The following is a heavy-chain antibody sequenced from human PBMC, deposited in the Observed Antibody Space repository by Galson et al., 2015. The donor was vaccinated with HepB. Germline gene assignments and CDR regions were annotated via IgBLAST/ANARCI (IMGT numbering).Heavy chain of an antibody. V-gene: IGHV3-33*01. J-gene: IGHJ6*03. Sequence: SLRLSCAASGFTFSSYGMHWVRQAPGKGLEWVAVIWYDGSNKYYADSVKGRFTISRDNSKNTLYLQMNSLRAEDTAVYNCARGRVEGPLNYYHYYMDVWGKGTTVTVSS. CDR2: IWYDGSNK. D-gene: IGHD3-10*01. CDR3: ARGRVEGPLNYYHYYMDV. CDR1: GFTFSSYG.